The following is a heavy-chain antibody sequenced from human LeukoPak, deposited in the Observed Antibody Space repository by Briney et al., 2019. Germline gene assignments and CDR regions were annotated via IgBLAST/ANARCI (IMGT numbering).Heavy chain of an antibody. J-gene: IGHJ4*02. Sequence: GGSLKISFKGSGYHFTSYWIGWVRPVPGKGLGWVGNIYPGDSDTRYSPSFQGQVTISADKSISTAYLQWSSLKASDTAMYYCARHDGSSWIGFDYWGQGTLVTVSS. D-gene: IGHD6-13*01. CDR1: GYHFTSYW. CDR3: ARHDGSSWIGFDY. CDR2: IYPGDSDT. V-gene: IGHV5-51*01.